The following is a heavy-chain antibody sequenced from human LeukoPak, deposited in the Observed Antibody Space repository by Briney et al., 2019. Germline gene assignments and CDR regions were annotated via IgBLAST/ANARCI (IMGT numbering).Heavy chain of an antibody. CDR3: AAFDI. Sequence: GGSLRLSCVASGFSISKVWMNWVRQAPGKGPVWVSRINSDGSSTSYADSVKGRFTISRDNAKNTLYLQMNSLRAEDTAVYYCAAFDIWGQGTMVTVSS. CDR2: INSDGSST. CDR1: GFSISKVW. J-gene: IGHJ3*02. V-gene: IGHV3-74*01.